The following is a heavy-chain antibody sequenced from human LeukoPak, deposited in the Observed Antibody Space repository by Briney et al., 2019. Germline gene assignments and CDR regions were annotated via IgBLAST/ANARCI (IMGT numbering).Heavy chain of an antibody. V-gene: IGHV3-53*01. CDR2: IYSGGST. D-gene: IGHD5-18*01. J-gene: IGHJ4*02. Sequence: GSLRLSCAASGFTVSSNFMSWVRQAPGKGLEWVSVIYSGGSTYYADPVKGRFTISRDSSKNTLYLQMNSLRAEDTAVYYCARGGYSYGYFDYWGQGTLVTVSS. CDR1: GFTVSSNF. CDR3: ARGGYSYGYFDY.